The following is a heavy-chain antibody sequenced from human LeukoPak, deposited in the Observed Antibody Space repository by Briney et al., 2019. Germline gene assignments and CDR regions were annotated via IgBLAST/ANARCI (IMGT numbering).Heavy chain of an antibody. CDR1: GYTFTNYA. CDR3: ARDRSYGSGSYYRYYYYMDV. J-gene: IGHJ6*03. CDR2: INPNSGGT. D-gene: IGHD3-10*01. V-gene: IGHV1-2*02. Sequence: GASVKVSCKASGYTFTNYALNWVRQAPGQGLEWMGWINPNSGGTNYAQKFQGRVTMTRDTSISTAYMELSRLRSDDTAVYYCARDRSYGSGSYYRYYYYMDVWGKGTTVTVSS.